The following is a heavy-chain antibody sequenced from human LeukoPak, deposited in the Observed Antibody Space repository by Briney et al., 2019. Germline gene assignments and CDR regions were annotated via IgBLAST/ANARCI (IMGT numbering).Heavy chain of an antibody. CDR3: ARRASDTAMAY. CDR1: GGSISSSNW. CDR2: IYHSGST. V-gene: IGHV4-4*02. D-gene: IGHD5-18*01. J-gene: IGHJ4*02. Sequence: SETLSLTCAVSGGSISSSNWWSWVRQPPGKGLEWIEEIYHSGSTNYNPSLKSRFTISVDKSKNQFSLKLSSVTAADTAVYYCARRASDTAMAYWGQGTLVTVSS.